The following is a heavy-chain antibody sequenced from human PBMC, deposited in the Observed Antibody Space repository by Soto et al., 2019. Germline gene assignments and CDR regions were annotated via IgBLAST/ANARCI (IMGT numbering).Heavy chain of an antibody. D-gene: IGHD6-13*01. Sequence: EVQLLESGGGVVQPGGSLRLSCAASGFTFSAYAMTWVRQAPGKGLEWVSVISGSAGATYYADSVKGRYTIYRDNXNNTLYLKMTSLRAENTAVYYCARQDYSTTWHLNYWGQGTLVTVSS. CDR2: ISGSAGAT. CDR3: ARQDYSTTWHLNY. J-gene: IGHJ4*02. V-gene: IGHV3-23*01. CDR1: GFTFSAYA.